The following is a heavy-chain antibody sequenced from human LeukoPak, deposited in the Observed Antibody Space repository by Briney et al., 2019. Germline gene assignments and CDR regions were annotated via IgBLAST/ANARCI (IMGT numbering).Heavy chain of an antibody. Sequence: GGSLRLSRAASGFTFSSYSMSWVRQAPGKGLEWVSIISDSGANTYYADSVRGRFTISRDNSKNTLYLQMNSLRAEDTAVYYCAQDGASIRFDNWGQGTLVTVSS. D-gene: IGHD3-16*01. V-gene: IGHV3-23*01. J-gene: IGHJ4*02. CDR1: GFTFSSYS. CDR2: ISDSGANT. CDR3: AQDGASIRFDN.